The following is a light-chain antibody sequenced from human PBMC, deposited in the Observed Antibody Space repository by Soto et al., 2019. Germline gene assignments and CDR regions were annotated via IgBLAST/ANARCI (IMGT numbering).Light chain of an antibody. CDR1: QTIINW. V-gene: IGKV1-5*03. CDR2: KAS. Sequence: DIQMTQSPSTLSASVGDRVTITCRASQTIINWLAWYQQKPGKAPKLLIYKASTLEGEVPSRFSGSGSGTEFTLTISSLQPDDFATYYCQQYMSYSFGQGTKVDIK. J-gene: IGKJ1*01. CDR3: QQYMSYS.